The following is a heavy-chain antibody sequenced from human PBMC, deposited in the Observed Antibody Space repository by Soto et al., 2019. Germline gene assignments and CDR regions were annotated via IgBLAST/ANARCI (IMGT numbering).Heavy chain of an antibody. CDR1: GFTFSSYA. CDR3: AKDDYSYDISGFAYPDAFDI. J-gene: IGHJ3*02. V-gene: IGHV3-23*01. CDR2: ISGSGGST. D-gene: IGHD3-22*01. Sequence: EVQLLESGGGLVQPGGSQRLSCAASGFTFSSYAMSWVRQAPGKGLEWVSAISGSGGSTYYADSVKGRFTISRDNSKNTLYLQMNSLRAEDTAVYYCAKDDYSYDISGFAYPDAFDIWGQGTMVTVSS.